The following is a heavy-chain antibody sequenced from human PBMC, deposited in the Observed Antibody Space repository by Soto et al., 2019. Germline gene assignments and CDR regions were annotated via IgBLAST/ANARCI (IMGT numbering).Heavy chain of an antibody. CDR2: IYYSGST. Sequence: QLQLQESGPGLVKPSEILSLTCTVSGGSISSSSYYWGWIRQPPGKGLEWIGSIYYSGSTYYNPSLKSRVTISVDTSKNQFSLKLSSVTAADTAVYYCARHIYVVVVAATTNWFDPWGQGTLVTVSS. V-gene: IGHV4-39*01. J-gene: IGHJ5*02. CDR1: GGSISSSSYY. D-gene: IGHD2-15*01. CDR3: ARHIYVVVVAATTNWFDP.